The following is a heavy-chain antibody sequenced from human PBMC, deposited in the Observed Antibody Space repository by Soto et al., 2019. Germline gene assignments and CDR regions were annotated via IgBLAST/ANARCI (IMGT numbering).Heavy chain of an antibody. V-gene: IGHV1-69*01. J-gene: IGHJ3*02. CDR1: GGTFSSYA. Sequence: QVQLVQSGAEVKKPGSSVKVSCKASGGTFSSYAISWVRQAPGQGLEWMGGIIPIFGTANYAQKFQGRVTITADDSTSTADMELSSLRAEDTVGYYCARRGSGWDHDAFGILGQGTMVTVSS. D-gene: IGHD6-19*01. CDR2: IIPIFGTA. CDR3: ARRGSGWDHDAFGI.